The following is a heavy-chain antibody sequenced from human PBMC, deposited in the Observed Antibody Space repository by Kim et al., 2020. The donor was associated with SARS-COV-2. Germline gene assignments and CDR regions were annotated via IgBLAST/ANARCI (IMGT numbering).Heavy chain of an antibody. Sequence: SETLSLTCTVSGGSISSYYWSWSGQPTGKGLEWIGYIYYSGSTNYNPSLKSRVTISVDTSKNQFSLKLSSVTAADTAVYYCARDLVHYYGSGGYGMDVWGQGTTVTVSS. CDR1: GGSISSYY. V-gene: IGHV4-59*01. J-gene: IGHJ6*02. CDR2: IYYSGST. CDR3: ARDLVHYYGSGGYGMDV. D-gene: IGHD3-10*01.